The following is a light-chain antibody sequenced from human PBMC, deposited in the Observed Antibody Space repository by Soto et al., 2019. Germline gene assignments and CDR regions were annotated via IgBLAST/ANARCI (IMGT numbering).Light chain of an antibody. CDR3: AAWDDSPYV. J-gene: IGLJ1*01. Sequence: SLVSQPPPPSWAPRPRGTHSFFGSRSNIGSNTVNWYQQLPGTAPKLLIYSNNQRPSGVPDRFSGSKSGTSASLVISGLQSEDEADYYCAAWDDSPYVFGTGTKVTVL. CDR2: SNN. CDR1: RSNIGSNT. V-gene: IGLV1-44*01.